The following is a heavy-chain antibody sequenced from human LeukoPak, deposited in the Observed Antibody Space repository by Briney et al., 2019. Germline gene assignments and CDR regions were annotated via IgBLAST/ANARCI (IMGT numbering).Heavy chain of an antibody. CDR3: AGGTGWLITN. D-gene: IGHD6-19*01. V-gene: IGHV3-7*03. Sequence: GGSLRLSCAASGFTFSTYCMNWVRQAPGKGLEWVANIKQDGSEKFYMDSVKGRLTISRDNGKNSLYLYMNSLRAEDTAIYYCAGGTGWLITNWGPGILVTVSS. CDR1: GFTFSTYC. CDR2: IKQDGSEK. J-gene: IGHJ4*02.